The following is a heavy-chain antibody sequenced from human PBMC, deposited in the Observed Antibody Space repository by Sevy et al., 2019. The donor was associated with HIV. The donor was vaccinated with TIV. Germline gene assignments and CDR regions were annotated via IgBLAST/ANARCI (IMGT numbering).Heavy chain of an antibody. V-gene: IGHV3-23*01. CDR2: ISGSGGST. CDR1: GFTFSSYA. CDR3: ASTAYYDFWSGYYSTHFDY. D-gene: IGHD3-3*01. J-gene: IGHJ4*02. Sequence: GGSLRLSCAASGFTFSSYAMSWVRQAPGKGLEWVSAISGSGGSTYYAHSVKGRFTISRDNSKNTLYLQMNSLRAEDTAVYYCASTAYYDFWSGYYSTHFDYWGQGTLVTVSS.